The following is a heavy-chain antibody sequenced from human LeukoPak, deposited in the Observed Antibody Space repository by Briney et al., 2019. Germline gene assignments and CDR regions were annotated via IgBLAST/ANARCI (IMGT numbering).Heavy chain of an antibody. V-gene: IGHV3-30-3*01. J-gene: IGHJ4*02. CDR1: GFTFSRHA. CDR3: ARTPNLGGVIVIHLLFDY. D-gene: IGHD3-16*02. CDR2: IADDGGNK. Sequence: PGRSLRLSCAASGFTFSRHAIHWVRQAPDKGLEWVSVIADDGGNKYYADSVKGRFTISRDNSKNTLYLQMNSLRTEDTAVYYCARTPNLGGVIVIHLLFDYWGQGTLVTVSS.